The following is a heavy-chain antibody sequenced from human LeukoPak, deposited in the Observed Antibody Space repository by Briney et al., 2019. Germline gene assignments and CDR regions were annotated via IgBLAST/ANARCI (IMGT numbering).Heavy chain of an antibody. CDR3: AKDVRDIVVLIDTYMY. V-gene: IGHV3-23*01. Sequence: GGSLRLSCAASGFTFSSYGMSWVRQAPGKGLEWVSVISGGGGRTHYGDSVKGRFTISRDNSKNTVYLQMNSLRAEDTAVYYCAKDVRDIVVLIDTYMYWGQGTLVTVSS. D-gene: IGHD2-21*01. CDR1: GFTFSSYG. J-gene: IGHJ4*02. CDR2: ISGGGGRT.